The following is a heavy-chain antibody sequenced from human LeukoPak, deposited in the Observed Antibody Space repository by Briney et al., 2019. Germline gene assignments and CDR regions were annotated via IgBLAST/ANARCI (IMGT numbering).Heavy chain of an antibody. CDR1: GYTFTGYY. D-gene: IGHD3-22*01. CDR2: INPNSGGT. J-gene: IGHJ5*02. V-gene: IGHV1-2*02. Sequence: ASVKVSCKASGYTFTGYYMHWVRQAPGQGLEWMGWINPNSGGTNCAQKFQGRVTMTRDTSISTAYMELSRLRSDDTAVYYCARSIPETYYYDSSGHQGWFDPWGQGTLVTVSS. CDR3: ARSIPETYYYDSSGHQGWFDP.